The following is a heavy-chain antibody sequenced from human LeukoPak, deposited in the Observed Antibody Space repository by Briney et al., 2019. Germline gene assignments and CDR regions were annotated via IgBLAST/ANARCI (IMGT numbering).Heavy chain of an antibody. D-gene: IGHD4-17*01. CDR1: GFTFSSYS. CDR2: ISYEGGNK. V-gene: IGHV3-30*03. CDR3: ARDATGDGDLES. J-gene: IGHJ5*02. Sequence: GGSLRLSCAASGFTFSSYSMNWVRQAPGKGLEWVALISYEGGNKYDADSVKGRFTISRDNSKNTLYLQMNSLRSEDTALYYCARDATGDGDLESWGQGTLVTVSP.